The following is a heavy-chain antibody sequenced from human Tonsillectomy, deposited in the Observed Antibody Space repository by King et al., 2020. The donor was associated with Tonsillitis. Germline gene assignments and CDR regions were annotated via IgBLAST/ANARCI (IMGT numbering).Heavy chain of an antibody. CDR1: GFTFSSYP. D-gene: IGHD3-22*01. CDR3: ASLAPVVRRHNNWFDP. J-gene: IGHJ5*02. V-gene: IGHV3-30-3*01. Sequence: LVESGGGVVQPGRSLRLSCAASGFTFSSYPLHWVRQAPGKGLEWVAVISYDGSNKDYADSVKGRFTIIRDNSKNTLYLQMNSLRAEDTAVYHCASLAPVVRRHNNWFDPWGQGTLVTVSS. CDR2: ISYDGSNK.